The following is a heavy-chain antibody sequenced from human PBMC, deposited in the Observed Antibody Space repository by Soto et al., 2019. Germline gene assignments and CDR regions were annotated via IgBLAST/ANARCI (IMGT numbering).Heavy chain of an antibody. J-gene: IGHJ6*03. Sequence: QVQLVQSGAEVKKPGSSVKVSCKASGGTFSSYTISWVRQAPGQGLEWMGRIIPILGKANYAQKFQGRVTITADKSTSTAYMELSSLRSEDTAVYYCARAVLRYFDSTDNYYMDVWGKGATVTVSS. D-gene: IGHD3-9*01. CDR3: ARAVLRYFDSTDNYYMDV. CDR1: GGTFSSYT. CDR2: IIPILGKA. V-gene: IGHV1-69*02.